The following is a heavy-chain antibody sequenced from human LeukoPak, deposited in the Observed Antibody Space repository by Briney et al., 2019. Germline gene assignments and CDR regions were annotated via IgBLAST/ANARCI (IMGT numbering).Heavy chain of an antibody. CDR3: ARDLGYYYDSSGYLDY. CDR1: GGSFSGYY. J-gene: IGHJ4*02. CDR2: INHSGST. Sequence: PSKTLSLTCAVYGGSFSGYYWSWIRQPPGKGLGWIGEINHSGSTNYNPSLKSRVTISVDTSKNQFSLKLGSVTAADTAVYYCARDLGYYYDSSGYLDYWGQGTLVTVSS. D-gene: IGHD3-22*01. V-gene: IGHV4-34*01.